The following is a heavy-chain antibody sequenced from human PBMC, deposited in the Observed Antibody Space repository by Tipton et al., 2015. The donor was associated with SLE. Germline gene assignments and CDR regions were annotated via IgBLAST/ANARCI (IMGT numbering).Heavy chain of an antibody. D-gene: IGHD3-16*01. V-gene: IGHV3-30*04. CDR2: ISYDGNRE. Sequence: SLRLSCAASGFTFSSYAMHWVRQAPGKGLEWVAVISYDGNREFYADSVKGRFTISRDNSKNTLYLQMNSLRSDDTAVYYCARDYLGRGRFDSWGQGTLVTVSS. CDR3: ARDYLGRGRFDS. CDR1: GFTFSSYA. J-gene: IGHJ5*01.